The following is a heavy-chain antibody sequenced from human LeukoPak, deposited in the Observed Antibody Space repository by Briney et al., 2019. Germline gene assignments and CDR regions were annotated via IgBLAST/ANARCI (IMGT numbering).Heavy chain of an antibody. J-gene: IGHJ4*02. V-gene: IGHV1-24*01. Sequence: GASVKVSCKVSGYTLTELSMHWVRQAPGKGLEWMGGFDPEDGETIYAQKFQGRVTMTEDTSTDTAYMELSSLRSEDTAVYYCATDLLPGYYDSSGYYPHFDYWGQGTLVTVSS. CDR1: GYTLTELS. D-gene: IGHD3-22*01. CDR3: ATDLLPGYYDSSGYYPHFDY. CDR2: FDPEDGET.